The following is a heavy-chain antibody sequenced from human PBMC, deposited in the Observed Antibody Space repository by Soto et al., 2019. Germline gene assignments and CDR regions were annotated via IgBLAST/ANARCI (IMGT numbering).Heavy chain of an antibody. D-gene: IGHD6-6*01. CDR2: IYPGDSDT. V-gene: IGHV5-51*01. CDR3: ARAQGSSLGYYYYYGMDV. Sequence: GESLKISCKGSGYSFTSYWIGWVRQMPGKGLEWMGIIYPGDSDTRYSPSFQGQVTISADKSISTAYLQWSSLKASDTAMYYCARAQGSSLGYYYYYGMDVWGQGTTVTVSS. J-gene: IGHJ6*02. CDR1: GYSFTSYW.